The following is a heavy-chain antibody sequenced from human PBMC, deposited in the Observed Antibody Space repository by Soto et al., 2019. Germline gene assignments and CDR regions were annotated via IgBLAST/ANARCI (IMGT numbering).Heavy chain of an antibody. CDR1: GYTFISYG. J-gene: IGHJ4*02. V-gene: IGHV1-18*01. Sequence: QVKLVQSGAEVKKAGASVKVSCKASGYTFISYGIAWVRQAPGQGLEWMGWISTYNGKTNYAKKFQDRVTMTTDTSTSTAYMDVRSMRSGDTALYYCARDGYATRWVGILHNGVHGVKIDFSGQETLVTDSS. CDR3: ARDGYATRWVGILHNGVHGVKIDF. CDR2: ISTYNGKT. D-gene: IGHD2-2*01.